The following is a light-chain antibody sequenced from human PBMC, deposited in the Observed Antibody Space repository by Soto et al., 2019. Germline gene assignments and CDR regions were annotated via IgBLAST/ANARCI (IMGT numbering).Light chain of an antibody. CDR2: AVN. CDR1: RSDVGDYNY. Sequence: QSALTQPRSVSGSPGQSVTISCTGTRSDVGDYNYVSWYQQHPGKAPKLLIYAVNMRPSGVPDRFSGSKSGNTASLTISGLQAEDEADYSGCSYAGSYTWVFGGGTKLTVL. J-gene: IGLJ3*02. CDR3: CSYAGSYTWV. V-gene: IGLV2-11*01.